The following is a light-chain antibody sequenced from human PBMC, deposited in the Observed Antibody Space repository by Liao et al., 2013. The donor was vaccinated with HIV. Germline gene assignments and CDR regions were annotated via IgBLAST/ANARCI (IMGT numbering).Light chain of an antibody. J-gene: IGLJ2*01. CDR3: QVWDDNSNHVV. CDR1: NIGDKS. Sequence: SYELTQPPSVSVAPGQTARITCGGKNIGDKSVQWYQQKPGQAPVLVMYFDNARPSGIPERFSGSNSGNTATLTISRVEAGDEADYYCQVWDDNSNHVVFGGGTKLTVL. CDR2: FDN. V-gene: IGLV3-21*04.